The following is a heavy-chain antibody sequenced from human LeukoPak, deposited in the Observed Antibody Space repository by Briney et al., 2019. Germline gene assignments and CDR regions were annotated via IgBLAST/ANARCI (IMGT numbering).Heavy chain of an antibody. J-gene: IGHJ6*03. CDR1: GGSISSYY. Sequence: SETLSLTCTVPGGSISSYYWSWIRQPPWKGLEWIGYIYYSGSTNYNPSLKSRVTISVDTSKNQFSLKLSSVTAADTAVYYCARGIAAAGYYYYYSTDVWGKGTTVTVSS. CDR3: ARGIAAAGYYYYYSTDV. D-gene: IGHD6-13*01. V-gene: IGHV4-59*01. CDR2: IYYSGST.